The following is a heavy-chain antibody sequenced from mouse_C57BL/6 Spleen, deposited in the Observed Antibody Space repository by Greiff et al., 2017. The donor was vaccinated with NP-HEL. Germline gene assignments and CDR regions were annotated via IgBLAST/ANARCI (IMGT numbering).Heavy chain of an antibody. CDR3: ARENYYGSSYAMDY. D-gene: IGHD1-1*01. V-gene: IGHV1-82*01. CDR1: GYAFSSSW. J-gene: IGHJ4*01. Sequence: QVQLQQSGPELVKPGASVKISCKASGYAFSSSWMNWVKQRPGKGLEWIGRIYPGDGDTNYIGKFKGKATLTADKSSRTAYMQLSSLTSEDSAVYFCARENYYGSSYAMDYWGQGTSVTVSS. CDR2: IYPGDGDT.